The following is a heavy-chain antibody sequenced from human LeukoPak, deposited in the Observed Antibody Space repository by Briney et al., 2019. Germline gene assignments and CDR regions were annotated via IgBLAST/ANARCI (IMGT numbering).Heavy chain of an antibody. Sequence: SETLSLTCTVSGGSISSGGYYWSWIRQHPEKGLEWIGYIYYSGSTYYNPSLKSRVTISVDTSKNQFSLKLSSVTAADTAVYYCARSSRPCSSTSCRPFYFDYWGQGTLVTVSS. V-gene: IGHV4-31*03. CDR2: IYYSGST. CDR3: ARSSRPCSSTSCRPFYFDY. D-gene: IGHD2-2*01. CDR1: GGSISSGGYY. J-gene: IGHJ4*02.